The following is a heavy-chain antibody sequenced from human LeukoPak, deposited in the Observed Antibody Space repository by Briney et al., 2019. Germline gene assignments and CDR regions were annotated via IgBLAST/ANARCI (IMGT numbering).Heavy chain of an antibody. CDR3: ASTPILWFGELRFYAFDI. CDR2: IYYSGST. D-gene: IGHD3-10*01. CDR1: GGSISSSSYY. V-gene: IGHV4-39*07. J-gene: IGHJ3*02. Sequence: PSETLSLTCTVSGGSISSSSYYWGWIRQPPGKGLEWIGSIYYSGSTYYNPSLKSRVTISVDTSKNQFSLKLSSVTAADTAVYYCASTPILWFGELRFYAFDIWGQGTMVTVSS.